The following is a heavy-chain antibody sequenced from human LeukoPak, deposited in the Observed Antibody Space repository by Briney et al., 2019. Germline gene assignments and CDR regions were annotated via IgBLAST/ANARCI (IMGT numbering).Heavy chain of an antibody. J-gene: IGHJ4*02. V-gene: IGHV3-23*01. CDR1: GFTFSSYA. Sequence: GGSLRLSCAASGFTFSSYAMTWVRQAPGKGLQWVSTISASGDSTYYADSVKGRFTISRDNSKNTLFLQMNSLRAEDTAIYYCAKEGGYCSSPSCCHYFDCWGQGTLVTVSS. CDR3: AKEGGYCSSPSCCHYFDC. CDR2: ISASGDST. D-gene: IGHD2-2*01.